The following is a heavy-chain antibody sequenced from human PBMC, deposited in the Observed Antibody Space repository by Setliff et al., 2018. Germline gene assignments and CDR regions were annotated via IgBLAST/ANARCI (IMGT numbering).Heavy chain of an antibody. V-gene: IGHV1-2*04. CDR2: INPNSGGT. Sequence: ASVKVSCKASGYAFTGYYIHWVRQAPGQGLEWMGRINPNSGGTNYAQKFQGWVTMTRDTSISTAYMELSRLRSDDTAVYYCAKVTILPAPFYWGQGTLVTVSS. J-gene: IGHJ4*02. CDR3: AKVTILPAPFY. CDR1: GYAFTGYY. D-gene: IGHD2-2*01.